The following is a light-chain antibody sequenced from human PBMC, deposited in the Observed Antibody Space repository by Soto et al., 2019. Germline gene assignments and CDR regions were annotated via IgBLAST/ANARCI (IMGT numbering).Light chain of an antibody. Sequence: DIQLTQAPSSLSASVGDRITITCRASQRISTYLNWYQQKPGKAPELVIYTASSLESGVPSRFSGSGSGTDFTLTISSLHPEDLANYYCQQHYTTPWTFGQGTKVEIK. CDR1: QRISTY. CDR2: TAS. CDR3: QQHYTTPWT. V-gene: IGKV1-39*01. J-gene: IGKJ1*01.